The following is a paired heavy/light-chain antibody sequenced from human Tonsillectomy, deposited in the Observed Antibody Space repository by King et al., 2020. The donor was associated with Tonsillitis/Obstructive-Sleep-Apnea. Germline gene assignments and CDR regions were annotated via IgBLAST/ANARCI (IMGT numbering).Heavy chain of an antibody. V-gene: IGHV4-59*01. CDR3: ARGGIAVADYHYYYAMDV. D-gene: IGHD6-19*01. Sequence: QVQLQESGPGLVKPSETLSLTCTISADSISNYYWSWIRQPPGKGLEWIGYIYYSGSTNYNPSLKSRVTISVDTSKNQFSLRLSSVTAADTAVYYCARGGIAVADYHYYYAMDVWGQGTTVTVSS. J-gene: IGHJ6*02. CDR1: ADSISNYY. CDR2: IYYSGST.
Light chain of an antibody. CDR2: DVS. V-gene: IGLV2-14*01. J-gene: IGLJ1*01. Sequence: QSALTQSASVSGSLGQSITISCTGTSSDVGGYNYVSWYQQHPGKAPKLMIYDVSNRPSGVSNRFSGSKSGNTASLTISRLQAEDEADYYCSSYTSSSTLVFGTGTKVIVL. CDR1: SSDVGGYNY. CDR3: SSYTSSSTLV.